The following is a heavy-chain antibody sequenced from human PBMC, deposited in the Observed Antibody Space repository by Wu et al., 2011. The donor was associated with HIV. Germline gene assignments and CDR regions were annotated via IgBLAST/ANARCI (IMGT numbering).Heavy chain of an antibody. J-gene: IGHJ6*02. CDR3: ARDEVVVVVAATRRARRRYGMDV. V-gene: IGHV1-69*05. Sequence: QVQLVQSGAEVKKPGSSVKVSCKASGGTFSSYAISWVRQAPGQGLEWMGGIIPIFGTANYAQKFQGRVTITTDESTSTAYMELSSLRSEDTAVYYCARDEVVVVVAATRRARRRYGMDVWGQGTTVTVSS. CDR2: IIPIFGTA. CDR1: GGTFSSYA. D-gene: IGHD2-15*01.